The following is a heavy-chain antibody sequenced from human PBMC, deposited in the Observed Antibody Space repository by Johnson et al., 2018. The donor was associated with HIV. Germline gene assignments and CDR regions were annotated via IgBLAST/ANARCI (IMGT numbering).Heavy chain of an antibody. CDR2: ISYDGST. J-gene: IGHJ3*02. CDR1: GFTFSSYA. Sequence: VQLVESGGGLVKPGGSLRLSCAASGFTFSSYAMHWVRQAPGKGLEWVALISYDGSTYYANSVKGRFTISRDNSKNTLYLQMGSLRAEDMAVYYCARESTATRGDAFDIWGQGTMVTVSS. V-gene: IGHV3-30*14. CDR3: ARESTATRGDAFDI. D-gene: IGHD4-17*01.